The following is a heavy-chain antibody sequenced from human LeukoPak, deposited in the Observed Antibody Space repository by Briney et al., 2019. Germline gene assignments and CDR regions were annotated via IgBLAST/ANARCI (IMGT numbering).Heavy chain of an antibody. Sequence: GGSLRLSCAASGFTFSSYAMHWVRQAPGKGLEWVAVISYDGSNKYYADSVKGRFTISRDNSKNTLYLQMNSLRAEDTAVYYCARDRGGIVVVPAAMRAFDIWGQGTMVTVSS. J-gene: IGHJ3*02. V-gene: IGHV3-30*04. D-gene: IGHD2-2*01. CDR3: ARDRGGIVVVPAAMRAFDI. CDR1: GFTFSSYA. CDR2: ISYDGSNK.